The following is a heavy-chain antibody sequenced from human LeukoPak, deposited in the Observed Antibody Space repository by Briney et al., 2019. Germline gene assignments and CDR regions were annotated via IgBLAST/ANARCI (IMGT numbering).Heavy chain of an antibody. CDR1: GYTFTGYY. J-gene: IGHJ5*02. Sequence: GASVKVSCKASGYTFTGYYMHWVRQAPGQGLEWMGRINPNSGGTNYAQKFQGRVTMTRDTSISTAYMELSRLRSDDTAVYYCARGQDIVVPGNWFDPWGQGTLVTVSS. CDR3: ARGQDIVVPGNWFDP. CDR2: INPNSGGT. V-gene: IGHV1-2*06. D-gene: IGHD2-15*01.